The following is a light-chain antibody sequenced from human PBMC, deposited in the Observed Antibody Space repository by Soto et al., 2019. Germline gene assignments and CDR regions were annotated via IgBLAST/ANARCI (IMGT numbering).Light chain of an antibody. CDR2: GAS. CDR1: QSVRSNY. J-gene: IGKJ2*01. V-gene: IGKV3-20*01. Sequence: EIVLTQSPGTLSLSPGERATLSCRASQSVRSNYLAWYQRKPGQAPRLLIYGASTRATGIPDRFSGTGSGKDLTLTISRLEPEDFAVYYCQQYGVSPYIFGQGTKLEIK. CDR3: QQYGVSPYI.